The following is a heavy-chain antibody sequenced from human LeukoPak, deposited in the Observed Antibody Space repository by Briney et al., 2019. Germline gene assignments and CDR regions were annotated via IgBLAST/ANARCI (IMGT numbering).Heavy chain of an antibody. J-gene: IGHJ4*02. CDR3: ARDRGGTGDFDY. D-gene: IGHD1-1*01. V-gene: IGHV1-3*04. CDR2: INTGSGNT. CDR1: GYTFTGYA. Sequence: ASVKVSCKASGYTFTGYALHWVRQAPGQGLEWMGWINTGSGNTKYSQRFQDRVTITMDTSASTVYMEMNDLGSEDTAVYYCARDRGGTGDFDYWGQGTLVTVSS.